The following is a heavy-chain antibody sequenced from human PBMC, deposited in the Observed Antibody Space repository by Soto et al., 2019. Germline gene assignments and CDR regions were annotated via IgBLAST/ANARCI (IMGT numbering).Heavy chain of an antibody. V-gene: IGHV4-4*02. D-gene: IGHD5-18*01. CDR1: GVSIGSHDW. J-gene: IGHJ4*02. Sequence: QVQLQESGPGLVKPSGTLSLTCAVSGVSIGSHDWWTWVRQPPGKGLEWIGESHQSGNTNYNSSLESRVTISLDKSKTPFSLHLSSVTVADTAVYYCATRDTGRVYWGQGTLVTVSS. CDR2: SHQSGNT. CDR3: ATRDTGRVY.